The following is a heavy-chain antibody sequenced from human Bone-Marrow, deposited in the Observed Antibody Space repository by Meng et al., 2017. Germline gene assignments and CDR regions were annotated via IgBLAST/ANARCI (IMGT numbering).Heavy chain of an antibody. J-gene: IGHJ6*02. V-gene: IGHV1-3*01. Sequence: ASVKVSCKASGGTFSSYAISWVRQAPGQGLEWMGWINAGNGNTKYSQKFQGRVTITRDTSASTAYMELSSLRSEDTAVYYCARERLVVVRSFYYGMDVWGQGTTVTVSS. CDR1: GGTFSSYA. CDR2: INAGNGNT. D-gene: IGHD3-22*01. CDR3: ARERLVVVRSFYYGMDV.